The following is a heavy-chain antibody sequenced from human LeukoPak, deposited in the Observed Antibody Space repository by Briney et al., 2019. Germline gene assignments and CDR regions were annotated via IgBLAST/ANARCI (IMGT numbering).Heavy chain of an antibody. CDR1: GFTFTTYY. CDR2: INPSGDST. J-gene: IGHJ4*02. D-gene: IGHD2-15*01. Sequence: ASVKVSCKASGFTFTTYYMHWVRQAPGQGLEWMGVINPSGDSTSYAQKFQGRVTMTRDTSTSTVYMELTSLTSEDTAVYYCARGYCTGGSCRTLEDSDYWGQGTLVTVSS. V-gene: IGHV1-46*01. CDR3: ARGYCTGGSCRTLEDSDY.